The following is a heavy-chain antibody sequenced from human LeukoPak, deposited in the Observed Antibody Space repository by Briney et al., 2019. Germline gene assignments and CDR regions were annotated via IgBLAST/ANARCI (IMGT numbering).Heavy chain of an antibody. D-gene: IGHD3-10*01. V-gene: IGHV4-4*07. J-gene: IGHJ5*02. Sequence: PSETLSLTCTVSGGSISSYYWSWIRQPAGKGLEWIGRIYTSGSTNYNPSLKSRVTISVDTSKNQFSLKLSSVTAADTAVYYCARVEMVRGVIIGGWFDPWGQGTLVTVSS. CDR3: ARVEMVRGVIIGGWFDP. CDR1: GGSISSYY. CDR2: IYTSGST.